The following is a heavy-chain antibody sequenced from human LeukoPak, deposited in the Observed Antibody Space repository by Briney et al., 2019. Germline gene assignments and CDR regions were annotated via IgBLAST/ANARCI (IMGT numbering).Heavy chain of an antibody. CDR2: ISSSSSYI. Sequence: GGSLRLSCAASGFAFSSYSMNWVRQAPGKGLEWVSSISSSSSYIYYADSVKGRFTISRDNSKNTLYLQMNSLRAEDTAVYYCAKDRTAAAGVGYYYYGMDVWGQGTTVTVSS. J-gene: IGHJ6*02. V-gene: IGHV3-21*04. CDR3: AKDRTAAAGVGYYYYGMDV. CDR1: GFAFSSYS. D-gene: IGHD6-13*01.